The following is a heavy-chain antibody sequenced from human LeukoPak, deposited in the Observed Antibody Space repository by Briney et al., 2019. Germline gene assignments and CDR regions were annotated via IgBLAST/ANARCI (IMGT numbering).Heavy chain of an antibody. J-gene: IGHJ3*02. D-gene: IGHD1-1*01. CDR3: ARGLQPERRGRFFPLHI. CDR2: ISVNNGNT. CDR1: DYTFTSYG. Sequence: EASVKVSCKASDYTFTSYGINWVRQAPGQGLEWMGWISVNNGNTNYAQKLQGRVTMTTDTSTSTAYMELRSLRSDDTAVYYCARGLQPERRGRFFPLHIWGQGTMVTVSS. V-gene: IGHV1-18*01.